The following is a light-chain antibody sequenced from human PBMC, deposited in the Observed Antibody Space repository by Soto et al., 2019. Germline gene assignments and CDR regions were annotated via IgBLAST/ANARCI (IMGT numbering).Light chain of an antibody. CDR1: HSFSTNY. V-gene: IGKV3-20*01. CDR2: DAS. J-gene: IGKJ5*01. Sequence: EILFTQSPGTLSLSPGERATLSCRASHSFSTNYLAWYQQTPGQPPRILIYDASSRATGIPDRFSGSGSGTDFTLPISRLEPEDFTVYYCHQYGTSPRTFGPGTRLEI. CDR3: HQYGTSPRT.